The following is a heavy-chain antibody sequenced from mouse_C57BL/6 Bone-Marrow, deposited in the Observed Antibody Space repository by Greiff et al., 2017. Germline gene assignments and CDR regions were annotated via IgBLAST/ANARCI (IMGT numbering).Heavy chain of an antibody. Sequence: QVQLKESGPGLVQPSQSLSITCTVSGFSLTSYGVHWVRQSPGKGLEWLGVIWSGGSTDYNAAFISRLSISKDNSKSQVFFKMNSLQADDTAIYYCARNERGGTAWFAYWGQGTLVTVSA. J-gene: IGHJ3*01. CDR3: ARNERGGTAWFAY. D-gene: IGHD4-1*01. CDR2: IWSGGST. V-gene: IGHV2-2*01. CDR1: GFSLTSYG.